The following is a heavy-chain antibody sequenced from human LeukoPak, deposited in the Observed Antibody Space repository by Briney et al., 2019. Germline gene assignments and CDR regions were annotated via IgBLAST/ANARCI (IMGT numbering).Heavy chain of an antibody. D-gene: IGHD2-2*01. Sequence: GGSLRLSCAASGFTFGSYGMHWVRQAPGKGLEWVAFIRYDGSNKYYADSVKGRFTISRDNSKNTLYLQMNSLRAEDTAVYYCARDREDIVVVPAAMVDWGQGTLVTVSS. CDR1: GFTFGSYG. CDR3: ARDREDIVVVPAAMVD. CDR2: IRYDGSNK. V-gene: IGHV3-30*02. J-gene: IGHJ4*02.